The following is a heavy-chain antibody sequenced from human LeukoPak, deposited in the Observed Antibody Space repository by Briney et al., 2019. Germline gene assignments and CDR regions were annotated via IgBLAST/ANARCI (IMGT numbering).Heavy chain of an antibody. CDR1: GFTFSSYA. CDR2: VSYDGSNK. J-gene: IGHJ4*02. Sequence: GRSLRLSCAASGFTFSSYAIHWVRQAPGKGLEWVAVVSYDGSNKYYADSVKGRFTISRDNSKNTLYLQINSLRAEDTAVYYCARDCSGGSCYLDYWGQGTLVTVSS. D-gene: IGHD2-15*01. V-gene: IGHV3-30-3*01. CDR3: ARDCSGGSCYLDY.